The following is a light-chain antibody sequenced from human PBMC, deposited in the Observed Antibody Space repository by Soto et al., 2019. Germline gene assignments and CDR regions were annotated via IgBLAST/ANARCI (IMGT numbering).Light chain of an antibody. J-gene: IGKJ5*01. CDR1: QSAGTN. CDR3: QQYNQWPIT. Sequence: EIVMTQSPATLTVSPGERPTLSCTASQSAGTNLAWYQQKPGQAPRLLIHGAFTRATCIPASFSGSGSGTEFTLTISSLQSEDFAVFYCQQYNQWPITFGQGTRLEIK. V-gene: IGKV3-15*01. CDR2: GAF.